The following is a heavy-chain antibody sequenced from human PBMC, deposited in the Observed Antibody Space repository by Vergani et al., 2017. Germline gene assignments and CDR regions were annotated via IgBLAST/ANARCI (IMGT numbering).Heavy chain of an antibody. D-gene: IGHD1-26*01. CDR2: IYYSGST. J-gene: IGHJ5*02. V-gene: IGHV4-61*05. CDR1: GDSIISRSYY. CDR3: ASLSGSYSGGWFDP. Sequence: QMQLQESGPGLVKASETLSLTCTVSGDSIISRSYYWGWIRQPPGKGLEWIGYIYYSGSTNYNPSLKSRVTISVDTSKNQFSLKLSSVTAADTAVYYCASLSGSYSGGWFDPWGQGTLVTVSS.